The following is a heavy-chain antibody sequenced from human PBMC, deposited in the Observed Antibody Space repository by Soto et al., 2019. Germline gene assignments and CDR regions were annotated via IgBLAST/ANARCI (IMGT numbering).Heavy chain of an antibody. J-gene: IGHJ4*02. CDR3: ARWDYGVYARFDF. D-gene: IGHD4-17*01. Sequence: QVQLVQSGAEVKKPGASVKVSCKASGYAFTSHDINWVRQATGQGLEWMGWMNPNSGNTGYAQKFQGRVTMTRNTSISTTYMELSSLRSEDTAVYYCARWDYGVYARFDFWGQGTLVTVSS. CDR1: GYAFTSHD. V-gene: IGHV1-8*01. CDR2: MNPNSGNT.